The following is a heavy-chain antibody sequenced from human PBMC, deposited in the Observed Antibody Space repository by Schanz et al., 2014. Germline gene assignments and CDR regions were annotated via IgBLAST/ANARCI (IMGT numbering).Heavy chain of an antibody. D-gene: IGHD6-19*01. CDR2: MNPNSDKT. J-gene: IGHJ4*02. V-gene: IGHV1-8*01. Sequence: QVKLVQSGPEVKEPGASVKVSCKASGYTFTSYDIGWVRQATGQGLEWMGWMNPNSDKTGFPQKFQGRVTMTRTISESTAYMELSSLRSEDTAVYYCARLRAGPFYFDYWGQGTLVTVSS. CDR3: ARLRAGPFYFDY. CDR1: GYTFTSYD.